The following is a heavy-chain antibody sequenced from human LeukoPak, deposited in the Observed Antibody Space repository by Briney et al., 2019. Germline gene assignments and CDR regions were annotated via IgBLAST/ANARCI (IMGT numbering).Heavy chain of an antibody. J-gene: IGHJ4*02. CDR1: GGSFGGYY. CDR3: ARSGYSYGPYFDY. CDR2: INHSGST. Sequence: PSETLSLTCAVYGGSFGGYYWGWIRQPPGKGLEWIGEINHSGSTNYNPSLKSRVTMSVDTSKNQFSLKLSSVTAADTAVYYCARSGYSYGPYFDYWGQGTLVTVSS. D-gene: IGHD5-18*01. V-gene: IGHV4-34*01.